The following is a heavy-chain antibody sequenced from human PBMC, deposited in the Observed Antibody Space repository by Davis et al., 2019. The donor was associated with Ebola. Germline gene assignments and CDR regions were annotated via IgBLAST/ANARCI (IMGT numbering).Heavy chain of an antibody. CDR1: GFTFNIYS. V-gene: IGHV3-21*01. CDR2: PSSRSTYI. D-gene: IGHD3-9*01. CDR3: ARGLKTGQNSDGFDV. J-gene: IGHJ3*01. Sequence: PGGSLRLSCEASGFTFNIYSMHWVRQAPGKGLEWVSSPSSRSTYIYYADSLKGRFTSSRDNAKASLSLQMNTLRTEDTAIYYCARGLKTGQNSDGFDVWGQGTMVIVSS.